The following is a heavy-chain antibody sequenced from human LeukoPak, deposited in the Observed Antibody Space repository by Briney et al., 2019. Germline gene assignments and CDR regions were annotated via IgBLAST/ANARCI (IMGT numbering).Heavy chain of an antibody. D-gene: IGHD3-10*01. Sequence: PSETLSLTCTVSGVSIINYYWTWIRQPPGKGLEWIGYIYYSGSTNYNPSLKSRVTISVDTSKNQFSLKLSSVTAADTAVYYCARLDYYGSGFFDYWGQGTLVTVSS. CDR1: GVSIINYY. CDR3: ARLDYYGSGFFDY. CDR2: IYYSGST. V-gene: IGHV4-59*08. J-gene: IGHJ4*02.